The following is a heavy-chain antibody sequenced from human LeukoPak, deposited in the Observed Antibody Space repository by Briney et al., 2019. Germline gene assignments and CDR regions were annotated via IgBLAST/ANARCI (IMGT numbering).Heavy chain of an antibody. CDR3: AREELWFGELGEDY. D-gene: IGHD3-10*01. CDR2: ISSSSSYI. Sequence: GGSLRLSCAASGFTFSSYSMNWVRQAPGKGLEWVSSISSSSSYIYYADSVKGRFTISRDNAKNSLYLQMNSLRAEDTAVYYCAREELWFGELGEDYWGQGTLVTVSS. V-gene: IGHV3-21*01. CDR1: GFTFSSYS. J-gene: IGHJ4*02.